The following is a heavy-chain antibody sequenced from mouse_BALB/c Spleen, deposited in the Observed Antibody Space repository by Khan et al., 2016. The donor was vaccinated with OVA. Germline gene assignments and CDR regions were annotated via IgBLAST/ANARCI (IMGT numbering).Heavy chain of an antibody. V-gene: IGHV2-3*01. J-gene: IGHJ3*01. CDR1: GSSSSSYG. Sequence: QVQLKESGPGLVAPSQSLSITCTVSGSSSSSYGVSWARQTPGKGLEWLGVIWSDGNTNYHSSLKSRLTITKDNSKSQVLLKLNSLQTDDTATYYCAIIFYGYDWFAYWGQVTLVTVSA. CDR3: AIIFYGYDWFAY. CDR2: IWSDGNT. D-gene: IGHD2-2*01.